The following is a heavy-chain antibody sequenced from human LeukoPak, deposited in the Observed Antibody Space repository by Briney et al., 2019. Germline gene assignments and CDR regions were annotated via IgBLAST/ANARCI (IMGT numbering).Heavy chain of an antibody. V-gene: IGHV4-61*02. J-gene: IGHJ4*02. CDR1: GGSISSGSYY. CDR2: IYTSGST. D-gene: IGHD3-9*01. Sequence: SETLSLTSTVSGGSISSGSYYWSWIRQPAGKGLEWIGRIYTSGSTNYNPSLKSRVTISVDTSKNQFSLKLSSVTAADTAVYYCARTRYFDWAPLDYWGQGTLVTVSS. CDR3: ARTRYFDWAPLDY.